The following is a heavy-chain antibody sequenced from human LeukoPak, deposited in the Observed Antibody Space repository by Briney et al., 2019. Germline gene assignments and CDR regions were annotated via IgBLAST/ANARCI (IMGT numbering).Heavy chain of an antibody. CDR3: SRSLDY. Sequence: PGGSLRLSCAASGFPFSGYWMDWVRQAPGKGMEWVANIKQDGSVQYYADSVKGRFTISRDNAKNSLYLQMNSLRDEDTAVYYCSRSLDYLGQGALVTVSS. J-gene: IGHJ4*02. CDR1: GFPFSGYW. V-gene: IGHV3-7*01. CDR2: IKQDGSVQ.